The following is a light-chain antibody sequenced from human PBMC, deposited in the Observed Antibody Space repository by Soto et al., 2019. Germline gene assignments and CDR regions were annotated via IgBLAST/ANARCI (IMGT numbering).Light chain of an antibody. J-gene: IGKJ5*01. CDR2: GAS. CDR1: QTISTY. Sequence: DIKMSQSPSSLSASVGDRVTITCRASQTISTYLIWYQQKAGKAPKVLVYGASSLQSGVPSRFSGSGSGTDFTLTVSSLQPEDFATYYCQQGHTTPITFGQGTRLAI. V-gene: IGKV1-39*01. CDR3: QQGHTTPIT.